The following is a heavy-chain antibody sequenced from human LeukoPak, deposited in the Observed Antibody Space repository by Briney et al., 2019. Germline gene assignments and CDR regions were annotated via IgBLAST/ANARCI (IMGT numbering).Heavy chain of an antibody. CDR1: GFTFSSYE. Sequence: GSLRLSCAASGFTFSSYEMNWVRQAPGKGLEWVSYISSSGRTIYYADSVKGRFTISRDNAESSLYLQMNSLRAEDTAVYYCARVAWDLQYTGAFDIWGQGTMVTVSS. J-gene: IGHJ3*02. CDR2: ISSSGRTI. V-gene: IGHV3-48*03. D-gene: IGHD1-26*01. CDR3: ARVAWDLQYTGAFDI.